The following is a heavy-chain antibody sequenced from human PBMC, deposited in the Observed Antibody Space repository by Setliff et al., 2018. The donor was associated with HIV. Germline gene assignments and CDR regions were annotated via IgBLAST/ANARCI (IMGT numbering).Heavy chain of an antibody. CDR1: GFTFSSYA. CDR3: AKTLPTLYPPHDYYFAMAV. V-gene: IGHV3-23*01. D-gene: IGHD2-15*01. J-gene: IGHJ6*02. CDR2: ISGSGGST. Sequence: PGGSLRLSCAASGFTFSSYAMSWVRQAPGRGLEWVSAISGSGGSTYYADSVRGRFTISRDNSKNTLYLQMNSLRAEDTAVYYCAKTLPTLYPPHDYYFAMAVWGQGTTVTVSS.